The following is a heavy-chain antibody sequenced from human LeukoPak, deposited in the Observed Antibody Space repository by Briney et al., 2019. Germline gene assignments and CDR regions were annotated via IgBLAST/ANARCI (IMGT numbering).Heavy chain of an antibody. CDR1: GGSISSGGYY. CDR3: AGAAAGTFDY. V-gene: IGHV4-30-2*01. D-gene: IGHD6-13*01. CDR2: IYHSGST. J-gene: IGHJ4*02. Sequence: SETLSLTCTVSGGSISSGGYYWSWIRQPPGKGLEWIGYIYHSGSTYYNPSLKSRVTISVDRSKNQFSLKLSSVTAADTAVYYCAGAAAGTFDYWGQGTLVTVSS.